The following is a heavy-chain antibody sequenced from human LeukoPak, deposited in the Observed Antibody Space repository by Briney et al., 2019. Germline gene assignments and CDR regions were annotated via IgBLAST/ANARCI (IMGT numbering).Heavy chain of an antibody. CDR1: GFTFSSYW. CDR3: ARGGRRYYYGSGSYYSPFDI. CDR2: IKQDGSEK. J-gene: IGHJ3*02. Sequence: PVGSLRLSCAASGFTFSSYWMSWVRQAPGKGLEWVANIKQDGSEKYYVDSVKGRFTISRDNAKNSLYLQMNSLRAEDTAVYYCARGGRRYYYGSGSYYSPFDIWGQGTMVTVSS. V-gene: IGHV3-7*01. D-gene: IGHD3-10*01.